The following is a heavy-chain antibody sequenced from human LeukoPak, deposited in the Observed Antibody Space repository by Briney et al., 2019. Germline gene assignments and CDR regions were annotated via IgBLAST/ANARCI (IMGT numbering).Heavy chain of an antibody. J-gene: IGHJ5*02. CDR3: ARENREAGNWFDP. CDR2: ISAYIGNT. D-gene: IGHD1-14*01. V-gene: IGHV1-18*01. CDR1: GYTFTSYG. Sequence: ASVKVSCKASGYTFTSYGISWVRQAPGQGLEWMGWISAYIGNTNYAQKFQGRVTITADESTSTAYMELSSLRSEDTAVYYCARENREAGNWFDPWGQGTLVTVSS.